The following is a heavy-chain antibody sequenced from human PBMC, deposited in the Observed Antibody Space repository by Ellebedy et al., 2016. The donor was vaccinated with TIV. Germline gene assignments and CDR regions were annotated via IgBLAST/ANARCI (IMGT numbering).Heavy chain of an antibody. CDR1: GYKFTNYG. D-gene: IGHD1-1*01. Sequence: AASVKVSCKASGYKFTNYGISWVRQAPGQGLEWMGWISTDRSNTDYAEMFRHRVTMTTDASTNTAYMERRSLRSDDTAMYYWARDWGWGPGRTGLDYWGQGTLVTVSS. V-gene: IGHV1-18*01. CDR2: ISTDRSNT. CDR3: ARDWGWGPGRTGLDY. J-gene: IGHJ4*02.